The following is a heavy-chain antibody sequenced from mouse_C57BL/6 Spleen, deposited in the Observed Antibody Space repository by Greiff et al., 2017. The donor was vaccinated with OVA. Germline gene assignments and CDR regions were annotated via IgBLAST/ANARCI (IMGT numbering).Heavy chain of an antibody. V-gene: IGHV1-52*01. CDR3: ARNYGSSYYAMDY. CDR2: IDPSDSET. J-gene: IGHJ4*01. Sequence: VQLQQSGAELVSPGSSVKLSCKASGYTFTSYWMHWVKQRPIQGLEWIGNIDPSDSETHYNQKFKDKATLTVDKSSSTAYMQLSSLTSEDSAVYYCARNYGSSYYAMDYWGQGTSVTVSS. CDR1: GYTFTSYW. D-gene: IGHD1-1*01.